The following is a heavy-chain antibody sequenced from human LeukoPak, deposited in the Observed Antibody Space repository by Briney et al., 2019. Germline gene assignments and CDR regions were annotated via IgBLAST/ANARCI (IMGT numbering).Heavy chain of an antibody. CDR1: GYTFTGYY. CDR2: ISAYNGNT. Sequence: ASVKVSCKASGYTFTGYYIHWVRQAPGQGLEWMGWISAYNGNTNYAQKLQGRVTMTTDTSTSTAYMELRSLRSDDTAVYYCARVSGGPDYYGSGSYNYYFDYWGQGTLVTVSS. D-gene: IGHD3-10*01. J-gene: IGHJ4*02. V-gene: IGHV1-18*04. CDR3: ARVSGGPDYYGSGSYNYYFDY.